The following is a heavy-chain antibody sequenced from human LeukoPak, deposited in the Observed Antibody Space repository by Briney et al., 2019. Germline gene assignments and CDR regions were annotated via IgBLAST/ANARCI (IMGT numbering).Heavy chain of an antibody. CDR1: GFIFA. V-gene: IGHV3-43*02. CDR2: ISGDGGST. D-gene: IGHD6-19*01. Sequence: GGSLRLSCAAPGFIFAIHWVRQAPGKGQEWVSLISGDGGSTFYADSVRGRFTISRDNTRKSLSLQMSSLRSEDTALYYCARESETSGWYDYWGQGTLVTVSS. CDR3: ARESETSGWYDY. J-gene: IGHJ4*02.